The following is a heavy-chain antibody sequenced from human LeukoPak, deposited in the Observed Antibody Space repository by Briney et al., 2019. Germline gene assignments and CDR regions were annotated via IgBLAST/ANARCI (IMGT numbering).Heavy chain of an antibody. CDR2: ISSSSSTI. J-gene: IGHJ4*02. Sequence: GGSLRLSCAASGFTFTSHSMNWVRQAPGKGLEWISYISSSSSTIYYADSVKGRFTISRDNAKNSLYLRMSSLRDEDTAVYYCASLMTTVYYFDYWGQGTLVTVYS. D-gene: IGHD4-17*01. CDR1: GFTFTSHS. V-gene: IGHV3-48*02. CDR3: ASLMTTVYYFDY.